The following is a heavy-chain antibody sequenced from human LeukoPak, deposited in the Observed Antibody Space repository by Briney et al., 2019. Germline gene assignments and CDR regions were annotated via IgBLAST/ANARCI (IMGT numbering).Heavy chain of an antibody. V-gene: IGHV3-30*02. CDR3: GKSGVFYGDPPPVDP. CDR1: GFTFSSYG. D-gene: IGHD2/OR15-2a*01. CDR2: IRYDGSNK. Sequence: GGSLRLSCAASGFTFSSYGMHWVRQAPGKGLEWVAFIRYDGSNKYYADSVKGRFTISRDNSKNTLYLQMNSLRAEDTAVYYCGKSGVFYGDPPPVDPWGQGTLVTVSS. J-gene: IGHJ5*02.